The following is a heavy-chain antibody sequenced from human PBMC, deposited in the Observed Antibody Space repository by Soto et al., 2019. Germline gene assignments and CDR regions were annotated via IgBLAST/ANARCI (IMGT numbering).Heavy chain of an antibody. CDR3: ARYRRGTGWYYLDY. D-gene: IGHD6-19*01. CDR2: IYYSGST. CDR1: GGSISSYY. V-gene: IGHV4-59*01. J-gene: IGHJ4*02. Sequence: SETLSLTCTVSGGSISSYYWSWIRQPPGKGLEWIGYIYYSGSTNYNPSLKSRVTISVDTSKNQFSLALTSVTAADTAVYYCARYRRGTGWYYLDYWGQGTLVTVSS.